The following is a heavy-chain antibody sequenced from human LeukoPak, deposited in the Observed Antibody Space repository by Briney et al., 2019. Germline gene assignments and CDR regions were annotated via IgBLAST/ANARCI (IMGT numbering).Heavy chain of an antibody. J-gene: IGHJ4*02. Sequence: GGSLRLSCAASGFTFSSHGMHWVRQAPGKGLEWVTFISYDGSNKYYADSVKGRFTISRDNSKNTLFLQMNSLRAEDTAVYYCARQQTAATAFDYWGQGTLVTVSS. V-gene: IGHV3-30*03. CDR1: GFTFSSHG. D-gene: IGHD6-13*01. CDR3: ARQQTAATAFDY. CDR2: ISYDGSNK.